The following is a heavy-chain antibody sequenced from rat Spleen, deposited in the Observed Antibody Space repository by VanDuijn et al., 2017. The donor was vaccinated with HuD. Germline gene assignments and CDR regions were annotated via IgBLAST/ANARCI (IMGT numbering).Heavy chain of an antibody. V-gene: IGHV5-25*01. Sequence: EVKLVESGGGLVQPGRSLKLSCAASGFTFSDYYMAWVRQAPTKGLEWVASISTGGGTYYSDSVKGRFTISRDNAENTVYLQMNSLRSEDTATYYCAKDREYYGYNSFGYWGQGVMVTVSS. J-gene: IGHJ2*01. D-gene: IGHD1-9*01. CDR2: ISTGGGT. CDR1: GFTFSDYY. CDR3: AKDREYYGYNSFGY.